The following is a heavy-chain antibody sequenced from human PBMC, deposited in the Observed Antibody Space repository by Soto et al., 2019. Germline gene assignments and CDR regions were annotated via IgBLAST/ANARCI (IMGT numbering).Heavy chain of an antibody. CDR3: AAGDPAVADFYYYYGMDV. V-gene: IGHV4-4*02. J-gene: IGHJ6*02. Sequence: SETLSLTCAVSGGSLSSSNWWSWVRQPPGKGLEWIGEIYHSGSTNYNPSLKSRVTISVDKSKNQFSLKLSSVTAADTAVYYCAAGDPAVADFYYYYGMDVWGQGTTVTVSS. CDR2: IYHSGST. D-gene: IGHD6-19*01. CDR1: GGSLSSSNW.